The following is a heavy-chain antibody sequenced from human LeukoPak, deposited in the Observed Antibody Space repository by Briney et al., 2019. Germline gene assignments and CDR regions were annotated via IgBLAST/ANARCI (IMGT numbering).Heavy chain of an antibody. D-gene: IGHD1-26*01. CDR1: GYTFTSYD. J-gene: IGHJ4*02. V-gene: IGHV1-8*03. CDR2: MNPNSGNT. Sequence: ASVKVSCKASGYTFTSYDINWVRHATGQGVEWMEWMNPNSGNTGYAQKFQGRVTITRNTSISTAYMELSSLRSEDTAVYYCARAVGAAKGFDYWGQGTLVTVSS. CDR3: ARAVGAAKGFDY.